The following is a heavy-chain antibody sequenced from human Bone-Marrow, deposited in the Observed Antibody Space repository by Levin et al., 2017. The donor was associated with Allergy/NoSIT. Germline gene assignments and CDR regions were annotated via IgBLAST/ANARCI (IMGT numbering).Heavy chain of an antibody. CDR3: ARLGGRQLAGY. J-gene: IGHJ4*02. D-gene: IGHD6-13*01. CDR1: GVSISISTYF. Sequence: SETLSLTCTVSGVSISISTYFWGWIRQPPGKGLEWIGSMFNSESTSYNPSLESRVTISVDTSKNQFSLKLSAVTAADTAVYYCARLGGRQLAGYWGQGTLVTVS. V-gene: IGHV4-39*01. CDR2: MFNSEST.